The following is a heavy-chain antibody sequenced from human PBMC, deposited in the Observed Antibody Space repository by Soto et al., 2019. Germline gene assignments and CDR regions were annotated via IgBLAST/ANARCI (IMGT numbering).Heavy chain of an antibody. Sequence: PSETLSLICSVSGDSISRIDYYWTWIRQHPEKGQEWIGNIYFRGNTYYSPSLESRLTISVDTSKNQFSLKLTSVTAADTAVYYCAREGGSYDSGGYLIRGAFDIWGQGTMVTVSS. J-gene: IGHJ3*02. CDR3: AREGGSYDSGGYLIRGAFDI. D-gene: IGHD3-22*01. CDR2: IYFRGNT. CDR1: GDSISRIDYY. V-gene: IGHV4-31*03.